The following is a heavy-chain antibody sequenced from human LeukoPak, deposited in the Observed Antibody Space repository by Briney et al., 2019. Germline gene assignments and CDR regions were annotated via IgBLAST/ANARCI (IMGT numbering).Heavy chain of an antibody. CDR3: ARGNGEDILTHCNWFGN. J-gene: IGHJ5*02. V-gene: IGHV4-38-2*01. Sequence: SETLSLTCAVSGDSISRGYYWGWIRQPPGKGLEWIGSIYHSGSTYYNPSLKSRVTISVDTSKNQFSLKLRSVTAADTAVYYCARGNGEDILTHCNWFGNWGQGTLVTVSS. CDR1: GDSISRGYY. CDR2: IYHSGST. D-gene: IGHD3-9*01.